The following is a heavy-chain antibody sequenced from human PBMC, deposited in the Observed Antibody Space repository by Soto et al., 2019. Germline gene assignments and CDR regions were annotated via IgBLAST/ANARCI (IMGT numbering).Heavy chain of an antibody. V-gene: IGHV3-30*18. J-gene: IGHJ6*02. CDR3: AKATSSSCAYYYFGMDV. Sequence: QVQLVESGGGVVQPGRSLRLSCAASGFTFSSYGMHWVRQAPGKGLEWVAVISYDGSNKYYEDSVKGRFTISRDNSKHPLYLQMNSLRAEDTAVYYCAKATSSSCAYYYFGMDVWGQGTTVTDSS. CDR1: GFTFSSYG. D-gene: IGHD6-13*01. CDR2: ISYDGSNK.